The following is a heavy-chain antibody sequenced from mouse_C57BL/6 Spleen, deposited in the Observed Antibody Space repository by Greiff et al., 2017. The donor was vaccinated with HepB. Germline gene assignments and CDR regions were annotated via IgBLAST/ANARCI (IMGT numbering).Heavy chain of an antibody. J-gene: IGHJ1*03. Sequence: EVQLQQSGPELVKPGASVKISCKASGYTFTDYNMDWVKQSHGKSLEWIGDINPNNGGTIYNQKFKGKATLTVDTSSSTAYMELRSLTSEDTAVYYCARQDYGGSYGWYFDVWGKGTTVTVSS. CDR1: GYTFTDYN. CDR3: ARQDYGGSYGWYFDV. CDR2: INPNNGGT. D-gene: IGHD1-1*01. V-gene: IGHV1-18*01.